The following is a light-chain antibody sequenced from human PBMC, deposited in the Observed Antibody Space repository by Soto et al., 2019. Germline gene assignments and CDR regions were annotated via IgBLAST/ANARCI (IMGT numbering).Light chain of an antibody. CDR2: EVS. Sequence: QSALTQPPSASGSPGQSVTISCTGTSSDVGGYNYVSWYQQHPGKAPKLMIYEVSKRPSGVPDRFSGSKSGNTASLTVYGLQAEDEADYYCSSYAGRNNYYVFGTGTKVTVL. V-gene: IGLV2-8*01. CDR1: SSDVGGYNY. CDR3: SSYAGRNNYYV. J-gene: IGLJ1*01.